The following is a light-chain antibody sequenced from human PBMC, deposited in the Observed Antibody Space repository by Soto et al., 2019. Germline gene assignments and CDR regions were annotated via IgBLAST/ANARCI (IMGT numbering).Light chain of an antibody. CDR2: LTS. V-gene: IGKV2-28*01. J-gene: IGKJ3*01. Sequence: DIVMTQSPLSLPVTPGEPASISCRSSHSLLQTNGYTYLDWYLQKPGQSPQLLIYLTSIRASGVPDRFSGSGSGTDFTLKISRVEAEDVGVYYCMQARQTPFTFGPGTKVDIK. CDR1: HSLLQTNGYTY. CDR3: MQARQTPFT.